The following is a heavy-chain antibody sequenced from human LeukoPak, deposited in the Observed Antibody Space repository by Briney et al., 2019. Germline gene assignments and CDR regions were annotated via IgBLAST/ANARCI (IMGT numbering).Heavy chain of an antibody. D-gene: IGHD3-22*01. CDR2: ISGSGSNT. V-gene: IGHV3-23*01. Sequence: PGGSLRLSCAASGFTFSSYAMSWVRQAPGKGLEWVSAISGSGSNTYYADSVKGGFTISRDNSKDTLYLQMNSLRVEDTAVYYCATYSSLNRREFQYWGQGTLLTVSS. CDR1: GFTFSSYA. J-gene: IGHJ1*01. CDR3: ATYSSLNRREFQY.